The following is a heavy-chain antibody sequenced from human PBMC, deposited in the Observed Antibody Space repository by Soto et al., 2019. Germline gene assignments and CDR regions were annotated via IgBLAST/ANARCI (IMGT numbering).Heavy chain of an antibody. D-gene: IGHD6-13*01. CDR2: ISYDGSNK. V-gene: IGHV3-30-3*01. CDR1: GFTFSSYA. CDR3: ARDIALQHYYYYGMDV. Sequence: VQLVESGGGVVQPGRSLRLSCAASGFTFSSYAMHWVRQAPGKGLEWVAVISYDGSNKYYADSAKGRFTISRDNSKNTLYLQMNSLRAEDTAVYYCARDIALQHYYYYGMDVWGQGTTVTVSS. J-gene: IGHJ6*02.